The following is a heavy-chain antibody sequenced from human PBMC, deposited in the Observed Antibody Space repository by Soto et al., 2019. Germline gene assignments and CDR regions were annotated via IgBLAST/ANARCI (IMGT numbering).Heavy chain of an antibody. CDR1: GYRFIDYG. D-gene: IGHD3-10*01. CDR2: ISDYNGNT. Sequence: QVRLEQSGAEVKQPGASVKVSCKASGYRFIDYGITWVRQAPGQGLEWMGWISDYNGNTHYGKKFQGRVTMTTDTCTRTAYMELKSLRSDGTAVYFCAREGYDSGSGTYSPPRYYGMDAWGQGTTVTVSS. J-gene: IGHJ6*02. V-gene: IGHV1-18*01. CDR3: AREGYDSGSGTYSPPRYYGMDA.